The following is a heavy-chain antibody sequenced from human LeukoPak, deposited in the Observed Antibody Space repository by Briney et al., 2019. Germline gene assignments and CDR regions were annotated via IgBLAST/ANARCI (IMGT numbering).Heavy chain of an antibody. V-gene: IGHV3-30-3*01. J-gene: IGHJ1*01. Sequence: GGSLRLSCATSGFTFSNYAIHWVRQAPGKGLEWVADISFDGDNEYYADSVRGRFMIARDNSKNTVYLQMNSLTIEDTAVYYCAREPSGNFGQLVSSAEYFQHWGQGTRVTVSS. D-gene: IGHD5/OR15-5a*01. CDR3: AREPSGNFGQLVSSAEYFQH. CDR1: GFTFSNYA. CDR2: ISFDGDNE.